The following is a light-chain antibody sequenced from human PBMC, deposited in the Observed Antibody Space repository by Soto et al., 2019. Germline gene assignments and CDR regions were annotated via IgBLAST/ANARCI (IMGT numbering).Light chain of an antibody. V-gene: IGKV3-11*02. CDR2: DTS. Sequence: IVLTQSPATLSLSPGEAATLSCRASQSVTTYLAWHQQRPGQAPRLLIYDTSTRAPGTPARFSGSGSGRDFTLTISSLEPEDFAIYYCQQRSSWPLTFGGGTKVEI. J-gene: IGKJ4*01. CDR1: QSVTTY. CDR3: QQRSSWPLT.